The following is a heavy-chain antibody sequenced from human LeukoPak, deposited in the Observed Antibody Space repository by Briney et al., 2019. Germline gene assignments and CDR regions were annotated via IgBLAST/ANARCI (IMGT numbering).Heavy chain of an antibody. J-gene: IGHJ4*02. Sequence: GGSLRLSCAASGFTVSSNYMSWVRQPPGKGLEWVSVIYSGGSTYYADSVKGRFTISRDNSKNTLYLQMNSLRAEDTAVYYCARGPRYSSSWYPGQLDYWGQGTLVTVSS. V-gene: IGHV3-53*01. CDR1: GFTVSSNY. D-gene: IGHD6-13*01. CDR2: IYSGGST. CDR3: ARGPRYSSSWYPGQLDY.